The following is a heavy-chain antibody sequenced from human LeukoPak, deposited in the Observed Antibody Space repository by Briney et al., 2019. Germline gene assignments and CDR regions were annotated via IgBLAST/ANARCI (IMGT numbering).Heavy chain of an antibody. Sequence: ASVKVTCKASGYTFTSYDINWVRQATGQGLEWMGWMNPNSGNTGYAQKFQGRVTMTRNTSISTAYMELSSLRSEDTAVYYCARALTGIAAAAERLWWFDPWGRGTLVTVSS. CDR2: MNPNSGNT. CDR1: GYTFTSYD. J-gene: IGHJ5*02. CDR3: ARALTGIAAAAERLWWFDP. V-gene: IGHV1-8*01. D-gene: IGHD6-13*01.